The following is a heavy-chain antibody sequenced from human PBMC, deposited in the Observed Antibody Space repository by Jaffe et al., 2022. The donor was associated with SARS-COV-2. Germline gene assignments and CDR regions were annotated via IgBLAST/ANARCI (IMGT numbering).Heavy chain of an antibody. D-gene: IGHD2-15*01. CDR1: GFTFSSYS. J-gene: IGHJ3*02. Sequence: EVQLVESGGELVLPGGSLRLSCAASGFTFSSYSMNWVRQAPGKGLEWVSYISSGSGSIDYADSVKGRFTISRDNAKNSLYLQMNSLRDEDTAVYYCARPYCSGGSCYSRSAFNIWGQGTMVTVS. CDR3: ARPYCSGGSCYSRSAFNI. V-gene: IGHV3-48*02. CDR2: ISSGSGSI.